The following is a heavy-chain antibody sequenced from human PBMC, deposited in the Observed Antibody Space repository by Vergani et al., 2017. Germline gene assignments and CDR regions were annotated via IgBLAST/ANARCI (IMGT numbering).Heavy chain of an antibody. Sequence: QVQLQESGPGLVKPSQTLSLTCTVSGGSISSGGYYWSWIRQPPGKGLEWIGYIYYSGSTNYNPSLKSRVTISVDTSKNQFSLKLSSVTAADTAVYYCARGSSGQQLVDGHWFDPWGQGTLVTVSS. CDR3: ARGSSGQQLVDGHWFDP. J-gene: IGHJ5*02. V-gene: IGHV4-61*08. CDR2: IYYSGST. CDR1: GGSISSGGYY. D-gene: IGHD6-13*01.